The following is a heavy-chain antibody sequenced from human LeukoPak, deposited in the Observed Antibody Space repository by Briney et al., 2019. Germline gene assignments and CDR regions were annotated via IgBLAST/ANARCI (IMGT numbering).Heavy chain of an antibody. CDR1: GGSISSGGYS. Sequence: SETLSLTCAVSGGSISSGGYSWSWIRQPPGKGLEWIGYIYHSGSTYYNPSLKSRVTISVDRSKSQFSLKLSSVTAADTAVYYCARADDYEGMDVWGQGTTVTVSS. CDR3: ARADDYEGMDV. V-gene: IGHV4-30-2*01. CDR2: IYHSGST. J-gene: IGHJ6*02.